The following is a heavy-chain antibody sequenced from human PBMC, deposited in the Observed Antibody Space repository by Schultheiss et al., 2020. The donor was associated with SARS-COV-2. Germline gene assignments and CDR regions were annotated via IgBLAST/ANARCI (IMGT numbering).Heavy chain of an antibody. Sequence: SETLSLTCAVYGGSFSGYYWSWIRQPPGKGLEWIGYIYYSGSTNYNPSLKSRVTISVDTSKNQFSLKLSSVTAADTAVYYCARSTVNYGMDVWGQGTTVTVSS. CDR3: ARSTVNYGMDV. V-gene: IGHV4-59*12. CDR2: IYYSGST. D-gene: IGHD4-11*01. CDR1: GGSFSGYY. J-gene: IGHJ6*02.